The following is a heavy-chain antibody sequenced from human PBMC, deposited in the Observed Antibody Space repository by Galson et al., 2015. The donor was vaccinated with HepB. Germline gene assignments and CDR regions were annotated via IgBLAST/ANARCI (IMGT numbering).Heavy chain of an antibody. V-gene: IGHV3-33*01. CDR1: GITLSSNG. CDR2: IWYDGSKK. CDR3: AGAADYGDYVIGY. J-gene: IGHJ4*02. D-gene: IGHD4-17*01. Sequence: SLRLSCAASGITLSSNGMHWVRQAPGKGLEWVAFIWYDGSKKYYADSVKGRFTISRDNSKNTLYLQMNSLRVEDTAVYYCAGAADYGDYVIGYWGQGTLVTVSS.